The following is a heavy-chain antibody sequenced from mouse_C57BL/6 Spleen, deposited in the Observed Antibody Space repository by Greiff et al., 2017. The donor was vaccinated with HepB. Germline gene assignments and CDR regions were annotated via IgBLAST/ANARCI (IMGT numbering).Heavy chain of an antibody. Sequence: EVKLQESGGGLVKPGGSLKLSCAASGFTFSSYAMSWVRQTPEKRLEWVATISDGGSYTYYPDNVKGRFTISRDNAKNNLYLQMSHLKSEDTAMYYCARRLLTDYAMDYWGQGTSVTVSS. V-gene: IGHV5-4*03. CDR1: GFTFSSYA. CDR3: ARRLLTDYAMDY. CDR2: ISDGGSYT. D-gene: IGHD2-1*01. J-gene: IGHJ4*01.